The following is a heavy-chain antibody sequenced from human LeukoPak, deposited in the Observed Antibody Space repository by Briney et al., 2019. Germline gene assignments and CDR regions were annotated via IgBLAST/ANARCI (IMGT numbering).Heavy chain of an antibody. CDR1: GGSIGWDY. V-gene: IGHV4-4*07. CDR2: IYKSGST. D-gene: IGHD3-22*01. Sequence: SETLSLTCTVSGGSIGWDYWSWIRQSAGKGLEWIGRIYKSGSTNYNPSFRSRVTTSVDTSKNQFSLNVTSVTAADTAVYYCAREEYFQDSNGYSYYFHSWGQGSLVTVSS. CDR3: AREEYFQDSNGYSYYFHS. J-gene: IGHJ4*02.